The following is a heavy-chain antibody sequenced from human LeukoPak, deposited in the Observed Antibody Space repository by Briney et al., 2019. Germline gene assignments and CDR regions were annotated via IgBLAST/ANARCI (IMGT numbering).Heavy chain of an antibody. V-gene: IGHV3-23*01. CDR3: ARVKVEPDGSGSYFGWFDP. Sequence: GGSLRLSCAASGFTFSSYAMSWVRQAPGKGLEWVSAISGSGGSTYYADSVKGRFTISRDNSKNTLYLQMNSLRAEDTAVYYCARVKVEPDGSGSYFGWFDPWGQGTLVTVSS. D-gene: IGHD3-10*01. J-gene: IGHJ5*02. CDR2: ISGSGGST. CDR1: GFTFSSYA.